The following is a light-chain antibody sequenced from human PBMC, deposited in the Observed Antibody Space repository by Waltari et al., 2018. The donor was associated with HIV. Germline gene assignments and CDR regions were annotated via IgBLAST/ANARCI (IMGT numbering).Light chain of an antibody. CDR1: QSVGSY. CDR3: QQRSNWPLT. V-gene: IGKV3-11*01. CDR2: DAA. J-gene: IGKJ4*02. Sequence: EIVLTQSPATLSLSPGERATLSCRASQSVGSYFAWYQQKPGQAPSLLIYDAAMRATDIPARFSGSGSGTDVTLTISSLEPVDFAVYYCQQRSNWPLTFGGGTKVEIK.